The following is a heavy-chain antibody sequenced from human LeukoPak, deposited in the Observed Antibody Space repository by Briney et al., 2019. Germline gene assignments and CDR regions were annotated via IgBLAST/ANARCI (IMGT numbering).Heavy chain of an antibody. Sequence: GGSLRLSCSASGFIFSSYAMHWVRQAPGKGLECVSAISSHGGSTYYADSVKGRFTISRDNSKNALYLQMNSLRAEDTAIYYCAKDHSGSYEPDYWGQGTLVTVSS. CDR1: GFIFSSYA. D-gene: IGHD1-26*01. V-gene: IGHV3-64*04. J-gene: IGHJ4*02. CDR3: AKDHSGSYEPDY. CDR2: ISSHGGST.